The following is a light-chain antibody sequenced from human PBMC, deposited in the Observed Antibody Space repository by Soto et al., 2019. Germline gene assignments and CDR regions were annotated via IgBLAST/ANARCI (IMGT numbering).Light chain of an antibody. CDR1: SSDVGGYNY. V-gene: IGLV2-14*01. CDR2: DVS. Sequence: QSALTQPPSASGSPGQSITISCTGTSSDVGGYNYVSWYQQHPGKAPKLMIYDVSNRPSGVSNRFSGSKSGNTASLTISGLQAEDEADYYCSSYTSSSPLYVFGTGNKVTVL. CDR3: SSYTSSSPLYV. J-gene: IGLJ1*01.